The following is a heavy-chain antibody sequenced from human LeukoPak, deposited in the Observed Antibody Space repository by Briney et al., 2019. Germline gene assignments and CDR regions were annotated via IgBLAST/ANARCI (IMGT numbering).Heavy chain of an antibody. CDR1: GDTVSSNSAA. Sequence: SQTLSLTCAISGDTVSSNSAAWNWIRQSPSRGLEWLGRTYYRSDWYNDYAVSVNGRITINADTSKNQFSLQLNSVTPEDTAVYYCARALGGAGPLYWYFDLWGGGTLVTVSS. D-gene: IGHD3-10*01. J-gene: IGHJ2*01. V-gene: IGHV6-1*01. CDR2: TYYRSDWYN. CDR3: ARALGGAGPLYWYFDL.